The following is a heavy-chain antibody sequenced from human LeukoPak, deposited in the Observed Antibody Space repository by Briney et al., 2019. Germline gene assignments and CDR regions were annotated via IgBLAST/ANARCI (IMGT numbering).Heavy chain of an antibody. V-gene: IGHV3-21*01. CDR2: ITSTSNHI. D-gene: IGHD2-15*01. CDR3: AIVGYCSGGRCYGDNY. J-gene: IGHJ4*02. CDR1: GFTFITYD. Sequence: PGGSLTQTLVASGFTFITYDLNWVRQAPGKGLEWVSAITSTSNHINYADSVKGRFTISRDSANNSLYLQMNSLRAEDTAVYYCAIVGYCSGGRCYGDNYWGQGTLVTV.